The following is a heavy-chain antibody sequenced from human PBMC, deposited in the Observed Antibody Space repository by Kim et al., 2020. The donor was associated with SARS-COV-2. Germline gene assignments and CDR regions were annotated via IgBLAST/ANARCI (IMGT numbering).Heavy chain of an antibody. V-gene: IGHV1-18*04. D-gene: IGHD3-22*01. CDR2: ISAYNGNT. CDR3: ARDGSDIDSGYYYVDY. J-gene: IGHJ4*02. CDR1: GYTFTSYG. Sequence: ASVKVSCKASGYTFTSYGISWVRQAPGQGLEWMGWISAYNGNTNYAQKLQGRVTMTTDTSTSTAYMELRSLRSDDTAVYYCARDGSDIDSGYYYVDYWGQGTLVTVSS.